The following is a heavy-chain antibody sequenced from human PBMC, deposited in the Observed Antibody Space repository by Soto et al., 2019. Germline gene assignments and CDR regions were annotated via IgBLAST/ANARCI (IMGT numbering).Heavy chain of an antibody. CDR3: ARDSRQLTQGWFDP. J-gene: IGHJ5*02. V-gene: IGHV4-31*03. Sequence: QVQLQESGPGLVKPSQTLSLTCTVSGGSISSGGYYWSWIRQHPGKGLEWIGYIYYSGSTYYNPSLKGRVTISVDTSKNQFSLKLSSVTAAETAVYYCARDSRQLTQGWFDPWGQGTLVTVPS. CDR2: IYYSGST. CDR1: GGSISSGGYY. D-gene: IGHD6-13*01.